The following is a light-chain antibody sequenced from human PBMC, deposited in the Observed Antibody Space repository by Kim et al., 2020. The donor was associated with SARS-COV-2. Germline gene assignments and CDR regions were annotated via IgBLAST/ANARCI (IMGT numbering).Light chain of an antibody. V-gene: IGKV1-39*01. J-gene: IGKJ4*01. CDR3: QQSYRTPFT. Sequence: DIQMTQSPSSLSASVGDRVTITCRASQSISSYLNWHQQKPGKAPKLLIYAASSLQSGVPSRFSGSGSGTDFTLTISSLQPEDFATYYCQQSYRTPFTFGGGTKLEI. CDR2: AAS. CDR1: QSISSY.